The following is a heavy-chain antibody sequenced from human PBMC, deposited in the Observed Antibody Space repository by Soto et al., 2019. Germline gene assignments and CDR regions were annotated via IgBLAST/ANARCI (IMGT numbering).Heavy chain of an antibody. D-gene: IGHD3-10*01. J-gene: IGHJ6*02. CDR1: GGSISSSSYY. CDR2: SYYSGST. V-gene: IGHV4-39*01. Sequence: SETLSLTCTVSGGSISSSSYYWGWIRQPPGKGLEWIGSSYYSGSTYYNPSLKSRVTISVDTSKNQFSLILSSETTAYTALCCCPPDPSGAISYGMDVWGQGTTVTVSS. CDR3: PPDPSGAISYGMDV.